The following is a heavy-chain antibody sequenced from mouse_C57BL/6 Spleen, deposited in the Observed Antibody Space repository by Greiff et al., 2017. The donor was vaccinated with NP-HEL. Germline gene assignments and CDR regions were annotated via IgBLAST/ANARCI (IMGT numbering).Heavy chain of an antibody. J-gene: IGHJ2*01. Sequence: QVQLQQSGAELVRPGTSVKVSCKASGYAFTDYLIKWVKQRPGQGLEWIGLINPGSGGTNYNEKFKGKATLTSDKSSSTAYMQLSSLTSEDAAVYFCERERNTTVARDDWGQGTTLTVSS. D-gene: IGHD1-1*01. CDR1: GYAFTDYL. CDR3: ERERNTTVARDD. CDR2: INPGSGGT. V-gene: IGHV1-54*01.